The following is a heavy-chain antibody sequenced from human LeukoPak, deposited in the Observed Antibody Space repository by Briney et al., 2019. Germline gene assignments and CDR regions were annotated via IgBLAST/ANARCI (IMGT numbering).Heavy chain of an antibody. D-gene: IGHD3-10*01. CDR2: IYYGGST. V-gene: IGHV4-59*01. CDR3: ASLYYYGSGRYYTSFDY. Sequence: SETLSLTCTVSGGSISSYYWSWIRQPPGKGLEWIGYIYYGGSTNYNPSLKSRVTISVDTSKNQFSLKLSSVTAADTAVYYCASLYYYGSGRYYTSFDYWGQGTLVTVSS. CDR1: GGSISSYY. J-gene: IGHJ4*02.